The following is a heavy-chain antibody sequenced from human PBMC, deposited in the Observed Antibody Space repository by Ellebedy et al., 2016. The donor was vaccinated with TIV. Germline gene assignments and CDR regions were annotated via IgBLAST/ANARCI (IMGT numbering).Heavy chain of an antibody. CDR3: ARPNMGYYYMDV. D-gene: IGHD2/OR15-2a*01. Sequence: GESLKISCKGSGYTFTNYWIAWVRQMPGKGLEWVGMISPSDSDTRYSPSFQGQVTISADKSISTAYLQWSSLKASDTAMYYCARPNMGYYYMDVWGEGTTVTVSS. CDR1: GYTFTNYW. J-gene: IGHJ6*03. CDR2: ISPSDSDT. V-gene: IGHV5-51*01.